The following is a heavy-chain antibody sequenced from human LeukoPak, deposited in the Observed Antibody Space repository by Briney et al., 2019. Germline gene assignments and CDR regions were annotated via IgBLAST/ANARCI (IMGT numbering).Heavy chain of an antibody. Sequence: GGSLRLSCAASGFTFSSYGINWVRQAPGKGLEWVSGISGSGDITYYADSVKGRFTISRDNSRNTLYLQMNSLRAEDTAVYYCARRSKSSAIWYYFDYWGQGTLVTVSS. J-gene: IGHJ4*02. CDR1: GFTFSSYG. CDR2: ISGSGDIT. CDR3: ARRSKSSAIWYYFDY. D-gene: IGHD6-25*01. V-gene: IGHV3-23*01.